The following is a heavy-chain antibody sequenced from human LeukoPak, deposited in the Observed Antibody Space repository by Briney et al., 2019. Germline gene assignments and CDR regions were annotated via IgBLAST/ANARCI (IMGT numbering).Heavy chain of an antibody. CDR1: GYTFTSYG. D-gene: IGHD3-22*01. CDR2: ISAYNGNT. J-gene: IGHJ5*01. Sequence: ASVKVSCKASGYTFTSYGISWVRQAPGQGLEWMGWISAYNGNTNYAQKLQGRVTMTTDISTSTAYMELRSLRSDDTAVYYCARDAYYYDSSGYSFDCWGQGTLVTVSS. V-gene: IGHV1-18*01. CDR3: ARDAYYYDSSGYSFDC.